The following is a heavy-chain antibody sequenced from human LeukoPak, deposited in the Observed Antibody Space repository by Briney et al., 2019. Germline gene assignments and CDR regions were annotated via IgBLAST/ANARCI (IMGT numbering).Heavy chain of an antibody. V-gene: IGHV3-21*01. CDR1: GFTFSSYN. CDR2: ITSDSRYM. J-gene: IGHJ4*02. CDR3: ARDGSGSYYGY. Sequence: GGSLRLSCAASGFTFSSYNMNWVRQAPGKGLEWISSITSDSRYMYYADSVKGRFTISRDNAKNSLYLQMNSLRAEDTAVYYCARDGSGSYYGYWGQGTLVTVSS. D-gene: IGHD1-26*01.